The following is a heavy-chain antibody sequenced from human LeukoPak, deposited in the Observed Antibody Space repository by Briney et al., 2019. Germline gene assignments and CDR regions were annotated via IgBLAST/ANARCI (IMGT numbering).Heavy chain of an antibody. CDR2: ISWNSGSI. CDR3: AKDIQDYYDSSGHGGAFDY. D-gene: IGHD3-22*01. CDR1: GFTFDDYA. Sequence: PGRSLRLSCAASGFTFDDYAMHWVRQAPGKGLEWVSGISWNSGSIGYADSVKGRFTISRDNAKNSLYLQKNSLRAEDTALYYCAKDIQDYYDSSGHGGAFDYWGQGTLVTVSS. J-gene: IGHJ4*02. V-gene: IGHV3-9*01.